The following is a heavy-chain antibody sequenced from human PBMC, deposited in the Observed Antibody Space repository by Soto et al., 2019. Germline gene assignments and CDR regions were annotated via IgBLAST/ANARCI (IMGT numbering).Heavy chain of an antibody. CDR3: ARVVDYYDSSGYYGRGWFDP. CDR1: GGTFSSYA. D-gene: IGHD3-22*01. Sequence: ASVKVSCKASGGTFSSYAISGVRQAPGQGLEWMGGIIPIFGTANYAQKFQGRVTITADESTSTAYMELSSLRSEDTAVYYCARVVDYYDSSGYYGRGWFDPWGQGTLVTVSS. V-gene: IGHV1-69*13. CDR2: IIPIFGTA. J-gene: IGHJ5*02.